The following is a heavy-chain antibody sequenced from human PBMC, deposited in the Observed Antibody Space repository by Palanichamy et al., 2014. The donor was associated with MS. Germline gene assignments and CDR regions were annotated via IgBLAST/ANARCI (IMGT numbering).Heavy chain of an antibody. J-gene: IGHJ6*02. CDR2: ISSSDSYI. CDR1: GFTFSSYY. V-gene: IGHV3-21*01. D-gene: IGHD2-2*01. CDR3: ARDYCSSTSCHSGMDV. Sequence: EVQLVESGGGLVKPGGSLRLSCAASGFTFSSYYMNWVRQAPGKGLEWVSSISSSDSYIYYADSLKGRFTISRDNAKNSLYLQMNTLRAEDTAAYYCARDYCSSTSCHSGMDVWGQGTTVTVSS.